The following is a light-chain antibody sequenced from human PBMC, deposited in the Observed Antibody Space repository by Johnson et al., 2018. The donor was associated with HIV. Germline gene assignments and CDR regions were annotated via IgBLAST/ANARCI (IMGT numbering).Light chain of an antibody. J-gene: IGLJ1*01. CDR1: SSNIGNNY. V-gene: IGLV1-51*01. CDR3: GTWDSSLSAGGFV. Sequence: QSVLTQPPSVSAAPGQKVTISCSGSSSNIGNNYVSWYQQLQGTAPKLLIYDNNKRPSGIPDRFSGSKSGTSATLGITGLQTGDEADYYCGTWDSSLSAGGFVFGTGTKVTVL. CDR2: DNN.